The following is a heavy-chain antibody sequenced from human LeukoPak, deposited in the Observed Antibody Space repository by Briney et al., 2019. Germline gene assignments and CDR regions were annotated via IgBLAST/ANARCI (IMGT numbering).Heavy chain of an antibody. CDR3: ARTTGGRYSGHDYDY. CDR1: GGTFSSYA. J-gene: IGHJ4*02. V-gene: IGHV1-69*04. D-gene: IGHD5-12*01. CDR2: IIPILGIA. Sequence: SVKVSCKASGGTFSSYAISWVRQAPGQGLEWMGRIIPILGIANYAQKFQGRVTITADKSTSTAYMELSSLRAEDTAVYYCARTTGGRYSGHDYDYWGQGTLVTVSS.